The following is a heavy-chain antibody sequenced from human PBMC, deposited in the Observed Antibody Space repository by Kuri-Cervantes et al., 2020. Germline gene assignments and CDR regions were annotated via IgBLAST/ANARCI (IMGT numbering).Heavy chain of an antibody. CDR2: IWYDGSNK. CDR3: ARARRYGVGSYDYLYMDV. Sequence: GESLKISCAASGFTFGTYGMHWVRQAPGKGLEWVAVIWYDGSNKYYADSVKGRFTISRDNSKNTLYLQMNSLRAEDTAVYYCARARRYGVGSYDYLYMDVWGKGTTVTVSS. CDR1: GFTFGTYG. V-gene: IGHV3-33*01. J-gene: IGHJ6*03. D-gene: IGHD3-10*01.